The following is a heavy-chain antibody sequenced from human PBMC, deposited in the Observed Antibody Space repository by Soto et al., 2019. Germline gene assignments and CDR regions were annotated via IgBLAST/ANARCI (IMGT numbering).Heavy chain of an antibody. Sequence: PSETLSLTWTVSGGSISSGDYYWSWIRQPPGTGLEWIGEINHSGSTNYNPSLKSRVTISVDTSKNQFSLKLTSVTAADTAVYYCARDKITGLFDYWGQGTLVTVSS. V-gene: IGHV4-39*07. CDR3: ARDKITGLFDY. CDR1: GGSISSGDYY. CDR2: INHSGST. J-gene: IGHJ4*02. D-gene: IGHD2-8*02.